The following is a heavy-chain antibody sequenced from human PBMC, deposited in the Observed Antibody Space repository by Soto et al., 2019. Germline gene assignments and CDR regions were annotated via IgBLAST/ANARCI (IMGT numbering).Heavy chain of an antibody. V-gene: IGHV4-59*01. CDR3: AREAAGLFDY. CDR1: GGSISSYY. CDR2: IYYSGST. J-gene: IGHJ4*02. D-gene: IGHD6-13*01. Sequence: QVQLQESGPGLVKPSETLSLTCTVSGGSISSYYWSWIRQPPGKGLEWIGYIYYSGSTNYNPSLKSRVPISVDTSKNQFSLKLSSVTAADTAVYYCAREAAGLFDYWGQGTLVTVSS.